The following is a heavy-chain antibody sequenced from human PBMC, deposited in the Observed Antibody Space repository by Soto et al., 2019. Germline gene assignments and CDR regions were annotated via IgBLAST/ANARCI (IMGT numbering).Heavy chain of an antibody. D-gene: IGHD5-12*01. CDR1: GGTFSSYA. V-gene: IGHV1-69*13. J-gene: IGHJ6*02. CDR3: ARASGYDSDYYYYGMDV. CDR2: IIPIFGTA. Sequence: GPSVKVSCKASGGTFSSYAISWVRQAPGQGLEWMGGIIPIFGTANYAQKFQGRVTITADESTSTAYMELSSLRSEDTAVYYCARASGYDSDYYYYGMDVWGQGTTVTVSS.